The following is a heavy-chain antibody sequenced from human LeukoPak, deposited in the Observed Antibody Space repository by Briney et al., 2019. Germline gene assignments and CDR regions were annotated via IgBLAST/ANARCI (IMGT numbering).Heavy chain of an antibody. D-gene: IGHD2-15*01. J-gene: IGHJ4*02. CDR2: INHSGST. V-gene: IGHV4-34*01. Sequence: PSETLSLTCAVYGGSFSGYYWSWIRQPPGKGLEWIGEINHSGSTNYNPSLKSRVTISVDTSKNQFSLKLSSVTAADTAVYYCARGTCSGGSCYSGYYFDYWGRGTLVTVSS. CDR1: GGSFSGYY. CDR3: ARGTCSGGSCYSGYYFDY.